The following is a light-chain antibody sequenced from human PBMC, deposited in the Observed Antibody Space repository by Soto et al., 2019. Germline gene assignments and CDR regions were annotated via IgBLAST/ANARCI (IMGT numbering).Light chain of an antibody. CDR3: QQDGSSPWT. CDR1: QSVSSSY. Sequence: EIVLTQSPGTLSLSPGARATLSCRASQSVSSSYLAWYQQKPRQAPRLLIYGASSRATGIPDRFSGSVSGTDFTLTISRLEPEDLAVYYCQQDGSSPWTFGQGTKVEIK. CDR2: GAS. V-gene: IGKV3-20*01. J-gene: IGKJ1*01.